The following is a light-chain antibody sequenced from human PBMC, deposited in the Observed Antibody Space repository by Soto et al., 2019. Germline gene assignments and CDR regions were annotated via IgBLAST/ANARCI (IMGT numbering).Light chain of an antibody. CDR2: DDS. CDR1: NVGSNS. CDR3: QVWDSSSDHPV. V-gene: IGLV3-21*02. Sequence: SYELTQPPSVSVAPGQTARITCGVNNVGSNSVHWYQQKPGQAPVLVVFDDSDRPSGIPERVSGSKSGNTATLTISRVEAGDEADYYCQVWDSSSDHPVFGGGTKLTVL. J-gene: IGLJ3*02.